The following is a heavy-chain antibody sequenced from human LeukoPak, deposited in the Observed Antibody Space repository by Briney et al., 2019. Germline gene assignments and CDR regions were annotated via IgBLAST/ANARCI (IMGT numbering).Heavy chain of an antibody. D-gene: IGHD6-25*01. CDR1: GGSISSSSYY. V-gene: IGHV4-39*01. CDR3: AGLLGYSSEELYFDY. J-gene: IGHJ4*02. CDR2: IYYSGST. Sequence: PSETLSLTCTVSGGSISSSSYYWGWIRQPPGKGLEWIGSIYYSGSTYYNPSLKSRVTIYVDTSKNQFSLKLSSVTAADTAVYYCAGLLGYSSEELYFDYWGQGTLVTVSS.